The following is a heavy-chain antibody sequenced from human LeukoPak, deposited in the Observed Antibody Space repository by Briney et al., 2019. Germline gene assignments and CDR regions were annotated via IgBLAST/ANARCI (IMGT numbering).Heavy chain of an antibody. V-gene: IGHV3-48*01. D-gene: IGHD3-10*01. CDR2: ISSSSSTI. Sequence: PGGSLRLSCAASGFTFSSYSMNWVRQAPGKGPEWVSYISSSSSTIYYADSVKGRFTISRDNAKNSLYLQMNSLRAEDTAVYYCAREGSGSGVDYWGQGTLVTVSS. CDR3: AREGSGSGVDY. CDR1: GFTFSSYS. J-gene: IGHJ4*02.